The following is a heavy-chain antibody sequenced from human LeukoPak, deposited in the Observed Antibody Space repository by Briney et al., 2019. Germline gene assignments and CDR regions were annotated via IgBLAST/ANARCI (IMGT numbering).Heavy chain of an antibody. CDR3: ARKTYDSSGYHYGMDV. CDR2: INPSGGST. Sequence: ASVKVSCKASGYTFTSYYMHWVRQAPGQGLEWMGIINPSGGSTGYAQKFQGRVTMTRDTSTSTVYMELSSLRSEDTAVYYCARKTYDSSGYHYGMDVWGQGTRSPSP. D-gene: IGHD3-22*01. J-gene: IGHJ6*02. V-gene: IGHV1-46*01. CDR1: GYTFTSYY.